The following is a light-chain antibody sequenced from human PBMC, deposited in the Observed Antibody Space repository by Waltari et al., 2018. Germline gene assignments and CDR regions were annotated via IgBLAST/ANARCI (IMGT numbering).Light chain of an antibody. V-gene: IGLV1-40*01. CDR2: GNS. J-gene: IGLJ2*01. CDR3: QSYDSSLPGEV. CDR1: SSNTGAGYD. Sequence: QSVLTQPPSVSGAPGQRVTISCTGSSSNTGAGYDVHWYQQLPGTAPKLLIYGNSNRPSGVPDRFSGSKSGTSASLAITGLQAEDEADYYCQSYDSSLPGEVFGGGTKLTVL.